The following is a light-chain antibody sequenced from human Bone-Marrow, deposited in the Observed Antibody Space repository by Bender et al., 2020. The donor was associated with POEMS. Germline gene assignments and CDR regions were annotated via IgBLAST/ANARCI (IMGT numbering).Light chain of an antibody. CDR2: QDN. Sequence: SYELTQPPSVSVSPGQTASITCSGDKLGNQYACWYQQKPGQSPVLVIYQDNKRPSGIPERFSGSNSGNTATLTISGTQAMDEADYYCQAWDSSFVVLGGGTKLTVL. J-gene: IGLJ2*01. V-gene: IGLV3-1*01. CDR3: QAWDSSFVV. CDR1: KLGNQY.